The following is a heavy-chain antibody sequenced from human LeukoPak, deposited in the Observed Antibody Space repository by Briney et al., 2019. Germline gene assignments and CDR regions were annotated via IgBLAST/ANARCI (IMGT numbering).Heavy chain of an antibody. CDR2: INHSGST. CDR3: ARHAGIAGHFDY. CDR1: GGSFSGYY. J-gene: IGHJ4*02. D-gene: IGHD6-13*01. V-gene: IGHV4-34*01. Sequence: SETLSLTCAVYGGSFSGYYWSCIRQPPGKGLEWIGEINHSGSTNYNPSLKSRVTISVDTSRNQFSLKLSSVTAADTAVYYCARHAGIAGHFDYWGQGTLVTVSS.